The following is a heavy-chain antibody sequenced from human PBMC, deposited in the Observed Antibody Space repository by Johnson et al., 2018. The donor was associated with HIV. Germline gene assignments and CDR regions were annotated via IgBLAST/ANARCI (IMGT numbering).Heavy chain of an antibody. CDR1: GFTFSSYA. CDR3: AREGAAAGPTDAFDI. CDR2: ISYDGSNK. V-gene: IGHV3-30-3*01. J-gene: IGHJ3*02. Sequence: QVQLVESGGGVVQPGRSLRLSCAASGFTFSSYAMHWVRQAPGKGLEWVAVISYDGSNKYYADSVKGRFTISRDNSKNTLYLQMNSLRAEDTAVYYCAREGAAAGPTDAFDIWGQGTKVTVSS. D-gene: IGHD6-13*01.